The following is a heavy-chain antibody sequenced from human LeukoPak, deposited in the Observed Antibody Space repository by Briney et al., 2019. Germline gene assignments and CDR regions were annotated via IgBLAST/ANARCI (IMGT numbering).Heavy chain of an antibody. D-gene: IGHD4-17*01. CDR2: INTNTGNP. J-gene: IGHJ2*01. CDR3: ARLSLRGDWYFDL. Sequence: ASVKVSCKASGYTFTSYAMNWVRQAPGQGLEWMGWINTNTGNPTYAQGFTGRFVFSLDTSVSTAYLQIISLKAEDTAVYYCARLSLRGDWYFDLWGRGTLVTVSS. CDR1: GYTFTSYA. V-gene: IGHV7-4-1*02.